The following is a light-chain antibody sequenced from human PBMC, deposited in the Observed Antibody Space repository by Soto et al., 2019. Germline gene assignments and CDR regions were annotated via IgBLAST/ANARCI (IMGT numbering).Light chain of an antibody. CDR3: QQYNTFWT. CDR2: DAS. J-gene: IGKJ1*01. V-gene: IGKV1-5*01. Sequence: DIQRTQSPSTLSASVGDRVTITCRASQSISRWLAWYRHKPGKAPKLLIYDASNLESGVPSRFSGSGSGTEFTLTISSLQPDDFATYYCQQYNTFWTFGQGTKVDNK. CDR1: QSISRW.